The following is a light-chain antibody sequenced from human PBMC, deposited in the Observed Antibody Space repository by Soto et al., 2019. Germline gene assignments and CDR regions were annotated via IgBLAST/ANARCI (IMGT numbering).Light chain of an antibody. CDR3: RSLSSPSTRL. J-gene: IGLJ1*01. Sequence: QSALTQPASVSASPGQSITISCTGTSSDIGSYDYVSWYRQHPGKAPNLIIDEVTDLPSGVSNRFAGSKSGNTASLTISGLQAEDEADYYCRSLSSPSTRLFGSGTKV. V-gene: IGLV2-14*01. CDR2: EVT. CDR1: SSDIGSYDY.